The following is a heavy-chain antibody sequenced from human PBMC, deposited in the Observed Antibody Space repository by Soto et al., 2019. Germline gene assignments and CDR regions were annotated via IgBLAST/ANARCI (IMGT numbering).Heavy chain of an antibody. CDR1: GFTFSSYG. CDR2: IWYEGSNK. CDR3: ARGDTAMVGDGGGPCDY. Sequence: GGSLRLSCAASGFTFSSYGTHWVRQAPGKGLEGVAVIWYEGSNKYYADSVKGRFTISRDNSKCTLYQQMNSVRAEDTAVDYCARGDTAMVGDGGGPCDYWGQGTLVTVSS. J-gene: IGHJ4*02. V-gene: IGHV3-33*01. D-gene: IGHD5-18*01.